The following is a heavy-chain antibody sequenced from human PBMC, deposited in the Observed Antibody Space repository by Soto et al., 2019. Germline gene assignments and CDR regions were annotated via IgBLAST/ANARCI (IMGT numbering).Heavy chain of an antibody. J-gene: IGHJ6*03. CDR1: GFTFSSYA. V-gene: IGHV3-23*01. D-gene: IGHD2-15*01. Sequence: GGSLRLSCAAYGFTFSSYAMSWVRQAPGKGLEWVSAISGSGGSTYYADSVKGRFTISRDNSKNTLYLQMNSLRAEDTAVYYCAAHYCSGGSCYSPYYYYYYMDVWGKGTTVTVSS. CDR2: ISGSGGST. CDR3: AAHYCSGGSCYSPYYYYYYMDV.